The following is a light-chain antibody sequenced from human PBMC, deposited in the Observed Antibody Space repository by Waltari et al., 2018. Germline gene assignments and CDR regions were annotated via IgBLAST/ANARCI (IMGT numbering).Light chain of an antibody. CDR3: TSQALDGVVL. Sequence: QSALTQPASVSGSPGQSITIPCTGIVSAIEDTDFVRWYQHQPGKAPRVLIYDVTNRPSGISHRFSASKSANTASLTISGLQPEDEGDYYCTSQALDGVVLFGGGTQVTV. J-gene: IGLJ2*01. CDR1: VSAIEDTDF. CDR2: DVT. V-gene: IGLV2-14*03.